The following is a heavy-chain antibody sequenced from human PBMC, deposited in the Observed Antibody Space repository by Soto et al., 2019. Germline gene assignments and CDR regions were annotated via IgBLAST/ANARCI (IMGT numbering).Heavy chain of an antibody. J-gene: IGHJ4*02. D-gene: IGHD1-26*01. Sequence: PGGSLRLSCAASGFTFGDYAMSWFRQAPGKGLEWVGFIRSKAYGGTTEYAASVKGRFTISRDDSKSIAYLQMNSLKTEDTAVYYCTRDLGGVGAPWSGALWDLGYWGQGTLVTVSS. CDR3: TRDLGGVGAPWSGALWDLGY. V-gene: IGHV3-49*03. CDR1: GFTFGDYA. CDR2: IRSKAYGGTT.